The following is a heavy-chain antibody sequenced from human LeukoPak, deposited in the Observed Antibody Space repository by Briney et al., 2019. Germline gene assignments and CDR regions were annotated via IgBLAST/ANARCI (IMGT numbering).Heavy chain of an antibody. D-gene: IGHD6-19*01. Sequence: GGSLRLSCAASGFTVSSNYMSWVRQAPGKGLEWVSGISGSGGTTYYGDSVQGRFTISRDNSKNTLFLHMSSLRAEDTAVYYCARDLAVAGARYFDYWGQGTLVTVSS. CDR1: GFTVSSNY. V-gene: IGHV3-23*01. CDR3: ARDLAVAGARYFDY. CDR2: ISGSGGTT. J-gene: IGHJ4*02.